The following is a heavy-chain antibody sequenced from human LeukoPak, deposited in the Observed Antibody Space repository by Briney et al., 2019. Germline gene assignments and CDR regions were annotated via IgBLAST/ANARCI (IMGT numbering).Heavy chain of an antibody. Sequence: SVKVSCKASGGTFSSYAISWLRQAPGQGLEWMGGIIPIFGTANYAQKFQGRVTITADESTSTAYMELSSLRSEDTAVYYCARTRGYYDILTGYLDYWGQGTLVTVSS. CDR3: ARTRGYYDILTGYLDY. D-gene: IGHD3-9*01. CDR2: IIPIFGTA. J-gene: IGHJ4*02. V-gene: IGHV1-69*13. CDR1: GGTFSSYA.